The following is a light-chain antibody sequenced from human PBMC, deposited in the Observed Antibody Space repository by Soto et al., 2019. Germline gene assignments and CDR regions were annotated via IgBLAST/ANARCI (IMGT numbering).Light chain of an antibody. J-gene: IGKJ1*01. CDR2: AAS. CDR3: PQYYKGYPWT. Sequence: DILMTQSPATLSASPGERATLSCRASQSVSSSLAWYQQKPGQAPRLLIYAASTRAAGIPARFSGSGSGTEVTLTVSSMQSEDFAVYYCPQYYKGYPWTFGQGTKVEIK. V-gene: IGKV3-15*01. CDR1: QSVSSS.